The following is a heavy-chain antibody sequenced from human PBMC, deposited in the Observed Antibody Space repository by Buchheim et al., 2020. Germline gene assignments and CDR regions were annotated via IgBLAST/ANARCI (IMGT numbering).Heavy chain of an antibody. CDR2: ISDDGSNK. CDR3: AKAWYSGSYYYYGMDV. J-gene: IGHJ6*02. CDR1: GFTFSSYG. D-gene: IGHD1-26*01. V-gene: IGHV3-30*18. Sequence: QVQLVESGGGVVQPGRSLRLSCAASGFTFSSYGMHWVRQAPGKGLEWVAGISDDGSNKYYADSVKGRFTISRDNSKNTLYLQMNSLRAEDTAVYYCAKAWYSGSYYYYGMDVWGQGTT.